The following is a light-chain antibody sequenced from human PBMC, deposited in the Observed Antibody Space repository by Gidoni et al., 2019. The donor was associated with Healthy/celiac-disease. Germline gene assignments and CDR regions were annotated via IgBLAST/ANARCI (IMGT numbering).Light chain of an antibody. CDR1: SSDVGGYNY. Sequence: QSALTQPASVSGSPGQSITISCTGTSSDVGGYNYVSWYQQHPGKAPNLMIYEVSNRPSGVSNRFSGSKSGNTASLTISGLQAEDEADYYCSSYTSSSTPYVFGTGTKVPVL. V-gene: IGLV2-14*01. J-gene: IGLJ1*01. CDR3: SSYTSSSTPYV. CDR2: EVS.